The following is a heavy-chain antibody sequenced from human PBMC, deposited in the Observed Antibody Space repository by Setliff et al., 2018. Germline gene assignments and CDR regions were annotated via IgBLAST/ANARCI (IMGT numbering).Heavy chain of an antibody. D-gene: IGHD4-4*01. CDR2: IYTSGST. J-gene: IGHJ5*02. Sequence: SETLSLTCTVSGGSISSGNHYWSWIRQPAGKGLEWIGRIYTSGSTNYNPSLKSRVTISVDTSKNQFSLKLSSVTAADTAVYYCARARYSNFLNWFDPWGQGTLVTVSS. CDR1: GGSISSGNHY. V-gene: IGHV4-61*02. CDR3: ARARYSNFLNWFDP.